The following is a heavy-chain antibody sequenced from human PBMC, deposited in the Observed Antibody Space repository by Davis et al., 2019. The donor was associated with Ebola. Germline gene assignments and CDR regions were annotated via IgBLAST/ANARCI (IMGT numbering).Heavy chain of an antibody. CDR2: IYSGAGGST. V-gene: IGHV3-53*01. CDR1: AFTVSSNY. J-gene: IGHJ6*02. D-gene: IGHD3-22*01. CDR3: TTDHMYYYDSSGYYDYYYGMDV. Sequence: GGSLRLSCAASAFTVSSNYMTWVRQAPGKGLEWVSIIYSGAGGSTYYADSVKGRFTISRDNSRSTLYLQMNSLKTEDTAVYYCTTDHMYYYDSSGYYDYYYGMDVWGQGTTVTVSS.